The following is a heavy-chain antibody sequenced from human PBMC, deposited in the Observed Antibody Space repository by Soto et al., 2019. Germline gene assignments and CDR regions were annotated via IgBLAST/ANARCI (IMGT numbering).Heavy chain of an antibody. Sequence: EVQLVESGGGLVQPGGSLRLSCAVSGFTFSSSEMYWVRQAPGKGLEWISYIHPSGQPIFYADSVKGRFTISRDNANTSLFLQMISLRAEDTAVYYCARRASRWGQGTMVTVSS. V-gene: IGHV3-48*03. J-gene: IGHJ3*01. CDR3: ARRASR. D-gene: IGHD1-26*01. CDR2: IHPSGQPI. CDR1: GFTFSSSE.